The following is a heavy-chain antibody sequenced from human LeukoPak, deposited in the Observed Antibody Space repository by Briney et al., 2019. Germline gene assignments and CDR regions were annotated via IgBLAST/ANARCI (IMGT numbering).Heavy chain of an antibody. Sequence: SETLSLTCAVYGGSFSGYYWSWIRQPPGKGLEWIGEINHSGSTNYNPSLKSRVTISVDRSKNQFSLKLSSVTAAGTAVYYCAGAPNLGYCSGGSCYSANWFDPWGQGTLVTVSS. J-gene: IGHJ5*02. CDR3: AGAPNLGYCSGGSCYSANWFDP. CDR1: GGSFSGYY. CDR2: INHSGST. V-gene: IGHV4-34*01. D-gene: IGHD2-15*01.